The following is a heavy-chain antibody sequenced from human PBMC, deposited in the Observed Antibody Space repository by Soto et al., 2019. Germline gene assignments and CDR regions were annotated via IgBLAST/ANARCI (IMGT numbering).Heavy chain of an antibody. V-gene: IGHV3-30-3*01. Sequence: GGSLRLSCAASRFTFSTFAMHWVRQAPGKGLEWVALISDDGSNKKSADSVKGRFTISRDNSKNTLYLQMNSLRPEDTAVYYCGRDRRRPIAGTTSAIDSWGQGTLVTVSS. CDR3: GRDRRRPIAGTTSAIDS. D-gene: IGHD1-26*01. J-gene: IGHJ4*02. CDR2: ISDDGSNK. CDR1: RFTFSTFA.